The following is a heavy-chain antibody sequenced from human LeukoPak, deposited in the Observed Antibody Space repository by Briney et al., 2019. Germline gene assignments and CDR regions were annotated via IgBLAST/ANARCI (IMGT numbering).Heavy chain of an antibody. V-gene: IGHV3-23*01. CDR2: ISVSGDST. CDR3: AKDGVIAVAGYYFDY. J-gene: IGHJ4*02. D-gene: IGHD6-19*01. Sequence: PGGSLRLSCAASGFTFSGSAMSWVRQAPGKGLEWVSAISVSGDSTYYADSVKGRFTISRDNSKNTLYLQMNTLRAEDTAVYYCAKDGVIAVAGYYFDYWGQGTLVTVSS. CDR1: GFTFSGSA.